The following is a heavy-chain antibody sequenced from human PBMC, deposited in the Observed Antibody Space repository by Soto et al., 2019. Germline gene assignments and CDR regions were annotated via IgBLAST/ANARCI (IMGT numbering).Heavy chain of an antibody. Sequence: EVQLLESGGGLVQPGGSLRLSCAASGFTFSSYAMSWVRQAPGKGLEWVSAISGSGGSTYYADSVKGRFTISRDNSKNTLYLQMNSLRAEDTAVDYCAKDTVSYSSSSRSYYFDYWGQGTLVTVSS. J-gene: IGHJ4*02. V-gene: IGHV3-23*01. D-gene: IGHD6-6*01. CDR1: GFTFSSYA. CDR3: AKDTVSYSSSSRSYYFDY. CDR2: ISGSGGST.